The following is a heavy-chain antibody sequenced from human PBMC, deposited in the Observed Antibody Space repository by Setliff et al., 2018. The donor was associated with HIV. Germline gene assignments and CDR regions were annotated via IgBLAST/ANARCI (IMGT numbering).Heavy chain of an antibody. D-gene: IGHD2-2*01. CDR1: GGPSTDHY. CDR2: IHHGGST. Sequence: SETLSLTCAVYGGPSTDHYWNWIRQSPGMGLEWIAEIHHGGSTDYNPSLKSRVTISVDTSKNQFSLKLTSVTAADTAVYYCARGHCSGTNCYGVDYYGMDVWGQGTTVTVSS. J-gene: IGHJ6*02. CDR3: ARGHCSGTNCYGVDYYGMDV. V-gene: IGHV4-34*01.